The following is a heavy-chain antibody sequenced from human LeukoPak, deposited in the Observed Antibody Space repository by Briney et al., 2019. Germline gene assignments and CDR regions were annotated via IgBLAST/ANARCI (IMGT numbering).Heavy chain of an antibody. CDR1: GGSISSGSYY. J-gene: IGHJ3*02. V-gene: IGHV4-39*07. CDR3: PRPRYCSSTSCYGRSAFDI. Sequence: SETLSLTCTVPGGSISSGSYYWSWIRQPPRKGLEWIGEINHSVSTNYNPSLMSRVTISVDTSKHQFSLKLSSVTAADTAVYYCPRPRYCSSTSCYGRSAFDIWGQGTMVTVSS. D-gene: IGHD2-2*01. CDR2: INHSVST.